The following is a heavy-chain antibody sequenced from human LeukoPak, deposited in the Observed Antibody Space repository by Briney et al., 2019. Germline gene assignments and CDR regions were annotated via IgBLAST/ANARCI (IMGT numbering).Heavy chain of an antibody. CDR1: GFTFSSYA. D-gene: IGHD3-22*01. CDR3: AKVLFRGMIVERPYFDY. CDR2: ISGSGGST. Sequence: GGSLRLSCAASGFTFSSYAMSWARQAPGKGLEWVSAISGSGGSTYYADSVKGRFTISRDNSKNTLYLQMNSLGAEDTAVYYCAKVLFRGMIVERPYFDYWGQGTLVTVSS. V-gene: IGHV3-23*01. J-gene: IGHJ4*02.